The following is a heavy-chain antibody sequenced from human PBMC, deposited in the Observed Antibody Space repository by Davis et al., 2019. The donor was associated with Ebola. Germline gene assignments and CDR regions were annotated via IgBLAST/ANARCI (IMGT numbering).Heavy chain of an antibody. CDR2: SYFSGST. Sequence: MPSETLSLTCTVSGGSISYYFWSWIRQPPGKGLEWIGYSYFSGSTNYNPSLQSRVTISVDTSKNQFSLKLSSVTAADTAVYYCAREERWELQRAFDIWGHGTMVTVSS. V-gene: IGHV4-59*01. D-gene: IGHD1-26*01. CDR1: GGSISYYF. J-gene: IGHJ3*02. CDR3: AREERWELQRAFDI.